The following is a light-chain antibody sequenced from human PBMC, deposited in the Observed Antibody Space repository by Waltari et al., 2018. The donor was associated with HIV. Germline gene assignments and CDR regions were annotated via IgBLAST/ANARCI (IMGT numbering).Light chain of an antibody. V-gene: IGLV2-14*01. Sequence: QSALTQPASVSGSPGQSITISCTGTSSDVGGYNYVSWYQHPPGKAPKLMIYEVSNRPSGVSNRFSGSKSGNTASLSISGLQAEDEADYYCSSYTSSTNLLFVFGTGTEVTVL. CDR2: EVS. J-gene: IGLJ1*01. CDR3: SSYTSSTNLLFV. CDR1: SSDVGGYNY.